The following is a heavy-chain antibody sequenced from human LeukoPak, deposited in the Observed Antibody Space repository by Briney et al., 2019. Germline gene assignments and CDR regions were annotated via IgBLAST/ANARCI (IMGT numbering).Heavy chain of an antibody. D-gene: IGHD3-10*01. CDR2: IKQDGSEK. V-gene: IGHV3-7*01. CDR3: ISTRGEY. J-gene: IGHJ4*02. CDR1: GFTLNNYW. Sequence: PGGSLRLSCAASGFTLNNYWMNWVRQAPGKGLEWVANIKQDGSEKYYVDSVKGRFTLSRDNSKNTFYMQMNNLRHEETAVYYCISTRGEYWGQGTLVTVSS.